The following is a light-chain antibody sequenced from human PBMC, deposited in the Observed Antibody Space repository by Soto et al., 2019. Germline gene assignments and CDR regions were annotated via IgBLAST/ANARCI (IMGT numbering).Light chain of an antibody. J-gene: IGKJ5*01. Sequence: ILMTQSPSSLSAFVGDRVTITCRASQGISSYLAWYQQKPGKAPKLLIYAASTLQSGVPSRFSGSGSGTEFTLTISSLQPEDFATYYCQQHGQWPITFGQGTRLEIK. CDR1: QGISSY. CDR3: QQHGQWPIT. CDR2: AAS. V-gene: IGKV1-9*01.